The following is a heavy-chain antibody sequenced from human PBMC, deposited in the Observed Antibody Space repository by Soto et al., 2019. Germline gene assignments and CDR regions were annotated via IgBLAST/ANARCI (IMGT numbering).Heavy chain of an antibody. J-gene: IGHJ6*02. Sequence: GGSLRLSCAASGFTFSSYGMHWVRQAPGKGLEWVAVVWYDGSNKYYADSVKGRFTISRDNSKNTLYLQMNSLRAEDTAVYYCARCYGSGTYDYYGMDVWGRGTTVTVSS. V-gene: IGHV3-33*01. CDR3: ARCYGSGTYDYYGMDV. CDR2: VWYDGSNK. CDR1: GFTFSSYG. D-gene: IGHD3-10*01.